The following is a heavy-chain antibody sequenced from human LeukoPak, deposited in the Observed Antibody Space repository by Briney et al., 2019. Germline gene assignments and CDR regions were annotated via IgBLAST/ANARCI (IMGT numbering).Heavy chain of an antibody. CDR3: AREXNSGSYFDY. Sequence: PSETLSLTCTVSGGSISSYYWSWIRQPPGKGLEWIGYIYYSGSTNYNPSLKSRVTISVDTSKNQFSLKLSSVTAADTVVYYCAREXNSGSYFDYWGQGTLVTVSS. V-gene: IGHV4-59*01. CDR2: IYYSGST. D-gene: IGHD1-26*01. CDR1: GGSISSYY. J-gene: IGHJ4*02.